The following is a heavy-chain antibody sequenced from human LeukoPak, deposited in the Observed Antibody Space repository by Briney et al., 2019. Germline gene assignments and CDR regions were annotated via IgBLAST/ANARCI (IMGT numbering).Heavy chain of an antibody. Sequence: PGGSLRLSCAASGFTFSSYSMNWVRQAPGKGLEWVSYISSSSSTIYYADSVKGRFTISRDNAKNSLYLQMNSLRAEDTAVYYCARESFSLAYGDRRRLYYYYMDVWGKGTTVTVSS. V-gene: IGHV3-48*01. CDR2: ISSSSSTI. D-gene: IGHD4-17*01. CDR3: ARESFSLAYGDRRRLYYYYMDV. J-gene: IGHJ6*03. CDR1: GFTFSSYS.